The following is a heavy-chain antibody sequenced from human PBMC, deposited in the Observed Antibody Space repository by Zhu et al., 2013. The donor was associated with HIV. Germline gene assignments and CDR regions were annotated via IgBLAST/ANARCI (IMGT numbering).Heavy chain of an antibody. V-gene: IGHV1-18*01. CDR1: GYIFTQYG. CDR3: VRDDTHTGYYFGMDV. D-gene: IGHD4-17*01. Sequence: QVQLVQSGVEVKKPGASVKVSCKTSGYIFTQYGVTWVRQAPGQGLEWVGWSSGHNGNSNSAQKFRGRVTMAIDTSTTTAYLEVRSLTSEDTAVYYCVRDDTHTGYYFGMDVWGQGTLVTVSS. CDR2: SSGHNGNS. J-gene: IGHJ6*02.